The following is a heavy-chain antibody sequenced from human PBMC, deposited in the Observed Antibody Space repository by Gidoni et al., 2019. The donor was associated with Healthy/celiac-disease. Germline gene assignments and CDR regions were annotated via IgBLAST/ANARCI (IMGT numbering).Heavy chain of an antibody. CDR1: GYTFTSYA. D-gene: IGHD6-19*01. V-gene: IGHV1-3*01. CDR3: ARGWLAQRYYYYGMDV. Sequence: QVQLVQSGAEVKTPGASVKVSCKASGYTFTSYAMHWVRQAPGQRLEWMGWINAGNGNTKYSQKFQGRVSITRDTSASTAYMELSSLRSEDTAVYYCARGWLAQRYYYYGMDVWGQGTTVTVSS. J-gene: IGHJ6*02. CDR2: INAGNGNT.